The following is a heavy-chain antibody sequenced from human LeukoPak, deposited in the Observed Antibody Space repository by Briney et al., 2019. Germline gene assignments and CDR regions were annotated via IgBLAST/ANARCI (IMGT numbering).Heavy chain of an antibody. V-gene: IGHV3-66*01. D-gene: IGHD3/OR15-3a*01. CDR1: GFTVSSYY. CDR2: IYSGGST. J-gene: IGHJ3*02. Sequence: WGSLTLTCAASGFTVSSYYMNWVRQAPGKGLEWISVIYSGGSTYYADSVKGRFTISRDNSKDTLYLQMNSLRAEDTAVYYCARYGLGAHAFDIWGQGTMVTVSS. CDR3: ARYGLGAHAFDI.